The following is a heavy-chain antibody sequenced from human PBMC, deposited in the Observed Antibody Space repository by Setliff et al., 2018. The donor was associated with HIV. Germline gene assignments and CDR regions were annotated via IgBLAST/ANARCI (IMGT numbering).Heavy chain of an antibody. CDR1: GYSISSGYY. CDR3: ARQNYYDISGYYERPLDFDY. V-gene: IGHV4-38-2*01. J-gene: IGHJ4*02. Sequence: SETLSLTCAVSGYSISSGYYWAWIRQPPGRGLEWIGTVYHTGTAYYNSSLKSRVAISIDTSNNRFSLRLYSVTAADTAMYYCARQNYYDISGYYERPLDFDYWGQGTLVTVSS. D-gene: IGHD3-22*01. CDR2: VYHTGTA.